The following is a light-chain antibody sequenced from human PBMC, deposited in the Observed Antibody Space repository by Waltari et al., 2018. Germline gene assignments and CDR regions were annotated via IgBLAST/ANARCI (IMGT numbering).Light chain of an antibody. CDR1: QGISRW. CDR2: GTS. Sequence: DIQMTQSPSSVSASVGDRVTITCRASQGISRWLAWYQQKPGKAPKLLIYGTSNLQSGVQSRFSGSGSGTHFTLTVSSLQPEDFAIYYCQQANSFPITFGQGTRLEIK. CDR3: QQANSFPIT. J-gene: IGKJ5*01. V-gene: IGKV1-12*01.